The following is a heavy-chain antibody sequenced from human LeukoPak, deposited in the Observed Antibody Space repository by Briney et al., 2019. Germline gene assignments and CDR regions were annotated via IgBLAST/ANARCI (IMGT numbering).Heavy chain of an antibody. V-gene: IGHV4-4*02. CDR3: ARAESLGYCSSTSCHPPRVAFDI. CDR1: GGSISGGNW. Sequence: PSGTLCLTCAVSGGSISGGNWWSWVRQPPGKGRGWIGEIYLSGGTNYNPSLRSRVPISVDKPKNQFSLRLSSAPAADTAVYHCARAESLGYCSSTSCHPPRVAFDIWGQGTMVTASS. D-gene: IGHD2-2*01. CDR2: IYLSGGT. J-gene: IGHJ3*02.